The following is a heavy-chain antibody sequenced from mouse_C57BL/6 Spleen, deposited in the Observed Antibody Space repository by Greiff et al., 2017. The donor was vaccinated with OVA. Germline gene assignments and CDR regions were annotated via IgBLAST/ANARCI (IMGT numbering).Heavy chain of an antibody. CDR2: IDPSDSDT. V-gene: IGHV1-69*01. CDR3: ATLRRDFEV. Sequence: VQLQQPGAELVMPGASVKLSCKASGYTFTSYWMHWVKQRPGQGLEWIGEIDPSDSDTNYNQKFKGKSTLTVDKSSSTAYMQLSSLTSEDSAVYYCATLRRDFEVWGTGTTVTVSS. J-gene: IGHJ1*03. CDR1: GYTFTSYW. D-gene: IGHD2-12*01.